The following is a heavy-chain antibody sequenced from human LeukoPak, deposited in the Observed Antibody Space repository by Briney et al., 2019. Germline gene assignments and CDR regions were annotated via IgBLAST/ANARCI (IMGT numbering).Heavy chain of an antibody. Sequence: GGSLRLSCAASGFTFDDYAMHWVRQAPGKGLEWVSGISWNSGSIGYADSVKGRFTISRDNAKNSLYLQMNCLRAEDTAVYYCAELGITMIGGVWGKGTTVTISS. V-gene: IGHV3-9*01. CDR1: GFTFDDYA. CDR2: ISWNSGSI. D-gene: IGHD3-10*02. J-gene: IGHJ6*04. CDR3: AELGITMIGGV.